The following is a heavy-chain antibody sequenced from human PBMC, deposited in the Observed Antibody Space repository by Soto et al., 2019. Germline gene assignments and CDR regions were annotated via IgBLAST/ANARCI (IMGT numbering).Heavy chain of an antibody. J-gene: IGHJ4*02. V-gene: IGHV1-46*01. CDR1: GYTFTNYY. CDR2: ISPSGGIT. D-gene: IGHD2-21*01. Sequence: QVQLVQSGAEVRKPGASVKVSCKTSGYTFTNYYIHWVRQAPGEGLEWMGIISPSGGITDYAQKFQGRVTMTRDTSTSTVYMELRSLRSEDTAVYYCARGETYYFDYWGRGTLVTFSS. CDR3: ARGETYYFDY.